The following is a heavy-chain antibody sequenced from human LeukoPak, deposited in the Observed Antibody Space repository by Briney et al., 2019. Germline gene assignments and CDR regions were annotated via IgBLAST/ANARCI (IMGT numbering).Heavy chain of an antibody. Sequence: SETLSLTCTVSGGSISSYYWSWIRQPAGKGLEWIGRIYTSGSTNYNPSLKSRVTMSVDTSKNQFSLKLSSVTAADTAVYYCARDLGVILDYYYYHYMDVWGKGTTVTVSS. CDR2: IYTSGST. CDR1: GGSISSYY. V-gene: IGHV4-4*07. J-gene: IGHJ6*03. CDR3: ARDLGVILDYYYYHYMDV. D-gene: IGHD3-10*01.